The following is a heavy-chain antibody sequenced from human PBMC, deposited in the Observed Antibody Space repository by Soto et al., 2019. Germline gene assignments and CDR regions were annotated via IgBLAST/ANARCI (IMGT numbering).Heavy chain of an antibody. Sequence: QVQLVQSGSEVKKPGSSVKVSCKASGGIFSTYAISWLRQAPGQGLEWMGGIIPLFGTPNYAQRFQCRVTITADESTSTAYMELSRLRAEYTAVYYCARDRDDYGSGNYYNRIAFWGPGTLVTVSS. CDR1: GGIFSTYA. V-gene: IGHV1-69*01. CDR2: IIPLFGTP. CDR3: ARDRDDYGSGNYYNRIAF. D-gene: IGHD3-10*01. J-gene: IGHJ4*02.